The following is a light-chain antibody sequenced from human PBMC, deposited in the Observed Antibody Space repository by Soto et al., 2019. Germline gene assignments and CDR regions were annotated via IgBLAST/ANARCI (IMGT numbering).Light chain of an antibody. CDR3: QQYGSSPRT. J-gene: IGKJ1*01. CDR1: QSVSSSY. V-gene: IGKV3-20*01. CDR2: GAS. Sequence: EIVWTQSPGTLSLSPGERATLSCRASQSVSSSYLAWYQQKPGQAPRLLIYGASSRATGIPDRFSGSGSGTDFSLTISRLGPEDFAVYYCQQYGSSPRTFGQGTKVAIK.